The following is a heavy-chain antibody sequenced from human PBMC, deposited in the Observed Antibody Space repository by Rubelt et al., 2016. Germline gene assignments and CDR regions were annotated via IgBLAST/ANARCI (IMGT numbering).Heavy chain of an antibody. D-gene: IGHD2-2*01. CDR1: GGSISSSSYY. CDR2: IYYSGST. J-gene: IGHJ4*02. V-gene: IGHV4-39*01. Sequence: QLQLQESGPGLVKPSETLSLTCTVSGGSISSSSYYWGWIRQPPGKGLEWIGSIYYSGSTYYNPSLKSRVTISVDTSKNQFSLKLSSVTAADTAVYYCARLSGYCSSTSCYPMEPPRYWGQGTLVTVSS. CDR3: ARLSGYCSSTSCYPMEPPRY.